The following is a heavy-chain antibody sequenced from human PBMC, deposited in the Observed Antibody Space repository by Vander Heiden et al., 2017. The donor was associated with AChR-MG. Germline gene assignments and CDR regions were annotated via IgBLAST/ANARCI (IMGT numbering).Heavy chain of an antibody. D-gene: IGHD3-3*01. V-gene: IGHV3-49*02. CDR3: AGAQRDFWRGQIGWFDP. CDR2: IRRKADGGTI. J-gene: IGHJ5*02. Sequence: PGKGLEWVGLIRRKADGGTIEYAASVKGRFTISRDDSKSVAYVQMNSLKNEDTAVYYCAGAQRDFWRGQIGWFDPWGQGTLVTVSS.